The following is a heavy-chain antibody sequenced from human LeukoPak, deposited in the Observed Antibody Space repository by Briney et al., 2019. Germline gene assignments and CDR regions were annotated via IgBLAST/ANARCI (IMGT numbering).Heavy chain of an antibody. J-gene: IGHJ4*02. CDR3: ARDSLDYYGSAYYFDY. CDR1: GGSISSGSYY. D-gene: IGHD3-10*01. Sequence: LETLSLTCTVSGGSISSGSYYWSWIRQPPGTGLEWIGYIYYSGSTNYNPSLKSRVTISVDTSKNQFSLKLSSVTAADTAVYYCARDSLDYYGSAYYFDYWGQGTLVTVSS. CDR2: IYYSGST. V-gene: IGHV4-61*01.